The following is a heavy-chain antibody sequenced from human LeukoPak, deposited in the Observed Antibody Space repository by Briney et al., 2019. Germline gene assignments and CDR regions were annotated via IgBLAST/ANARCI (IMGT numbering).Heavy chain of an antibody. CDR2: ISSSSSYI. Sequence: GGSLRLSCAASGFTFSSYAMSWVRQAPGKGLEWVSSISSSSSYIYYADSVKGRFTISRDNAKNSLYLQMNSLRAEDTAVYYCARDSSGCCDYWGQGTLVTVSS. V-gene: IGHV3-21*01. J-gene: IGHJ4*02. D-gene: IGHD3-22*01. CDR3: ARDSSGCCDY. CDR1: GFTFSSYA.